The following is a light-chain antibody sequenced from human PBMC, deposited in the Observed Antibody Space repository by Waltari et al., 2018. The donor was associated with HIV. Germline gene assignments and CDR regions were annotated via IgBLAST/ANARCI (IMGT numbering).Light chain of an antibody. CDR3: QSYDSSLSGSWV. J-gene: IGLJ3*02. V-gene: IGLV1-40*01. CDR1: SSNIGPGYD. CDR2: GNS. Sequence: QSVLTQPPSVSGAPGPRVTISCTGRSSNIGPGYDAHWYQQLPGTAPKLLTYGNSNRPSGVPDRFSGSKSGTSASLAITGLQAEDEADYYCQSYDSSLSGSWVFGGGTKLTVL.